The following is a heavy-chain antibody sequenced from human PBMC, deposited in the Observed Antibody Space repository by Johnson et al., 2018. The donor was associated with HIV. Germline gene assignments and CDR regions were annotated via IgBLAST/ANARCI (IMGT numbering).Heavy chain of an antibody. CDR3: ARGLAYCGGDCSNAFDI. V-gene: IGHV3-66*01. J-gene: IGHJ3*02. D-gene: IGHD2-21*02. CDR1: GFTVSSNY. Sequence: MQLVESGGGLVQPGGSLRLSCAASGFTVSSNYMSWVRQAPGKGLEWVSVIYSGGSTYYADSVKGRFTISRDNSKNTLYLQMNSLRADDTALYYCARGLAYCGGDCSNAFDIWGQGTRVTVSS. CDR2: IYSGGST.